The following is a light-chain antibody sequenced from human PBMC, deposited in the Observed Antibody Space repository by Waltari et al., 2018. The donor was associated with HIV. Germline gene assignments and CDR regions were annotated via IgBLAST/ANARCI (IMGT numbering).Light chain of an antibody. Sequence: QSALTQPASVSGSPGQSITISCTGTTKDVGNYDLVSWYQHPPGKAPKLLIYDVSNRPSGVSGRFSGSKSGNTASLSISGLQADDEADYFCSSYRTDGTLVFGGGTKLTVL. CDR1: TKDVGNYDL. CDR3: SSYRTDGTLV. CDR2: DVS. V-gene: IGLV2-14*01. J-gene: IGLJ3*02.